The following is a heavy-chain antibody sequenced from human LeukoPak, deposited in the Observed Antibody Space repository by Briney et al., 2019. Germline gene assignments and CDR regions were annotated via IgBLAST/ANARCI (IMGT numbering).Heavy chain of an antibody. V-gene: IGHV4-38-2*02. CDR2: IYARGGT. Sequence: PSETLSLTWSVSGYSIWDGYYWDWVRQAPGKGLEWIGNIYARGGTYYRPSLASRVVISVDTSRNQFSLRLISVPAADTAVYYCARSRGYSYGTTFLDYWGQGTLVTVSS. CDR3: ARSRGYSYGTTFLDY. D-gene: IGHD5-18*01. CDR1: GYSIWDGYY. J-gene: IGHJ4*02.